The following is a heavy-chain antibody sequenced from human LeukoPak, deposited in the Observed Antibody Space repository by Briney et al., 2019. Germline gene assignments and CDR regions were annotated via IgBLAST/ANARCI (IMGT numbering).Heavy chain of an antibody. CDR2: TYFRSKWYI. V-gene: IGHV6-1*01. CDR1: GDTVSSNSAA. D-gene: IGHD2/OR15-2a*01. CDR3: TNFYLNT. J-gene: IGHJ5*02. Sequence: SQTLSLTCAISGDTVSSNSAAWNWIRQSPSRGLEWLGRTYFRSKWYIDYAESLKGRISINPDTSKNQFSLHLNSVNPEDTAVYYCTNFYLNTWSQGSLVTVS.